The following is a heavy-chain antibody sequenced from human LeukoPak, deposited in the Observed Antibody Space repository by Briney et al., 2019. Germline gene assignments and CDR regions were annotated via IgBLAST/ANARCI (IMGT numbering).Heavy chain of an antibody. CDR3: ARDGNYGGNSVWWFDP. D-gene: IGHD4-23*01. CDR2: IYHSGST. V-gene: IGHV4-4*02. CDR1: GGSISSSNW. J-gene: IGHJ5*02. Sequence: SETLSLTCAVSGGSISSSNWWSWVRQPPGKGLEWIGEIYHSGSTNYNPSLKSRVTISVDKSKNQFSLKLSSVTAADTAVYYCARDGNYGGNSVWWFDPWGQGTLVTVSS.